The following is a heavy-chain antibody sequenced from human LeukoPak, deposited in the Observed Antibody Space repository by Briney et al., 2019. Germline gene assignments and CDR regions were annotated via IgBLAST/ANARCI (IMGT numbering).Heavy chain of an antibody. CDR3: ASSLMTTVTTSYFDY. J-gene: IGHJ4*02. CDR2: IIPIFGTA. CDR1: GGTFSSYA. V-gene: IGHV1-69*05. D-gene: IGHD4-17*01. Sequence: SVKVSCKASGGTFSSYAISWVRQAPGQGLEWMGGIIPIFGTANYAQKFQGRVTITTDESTSTAYMELSSLRSEDTAVYYCASSLMTTVTTSYFDYWGQGTLVTVSS.